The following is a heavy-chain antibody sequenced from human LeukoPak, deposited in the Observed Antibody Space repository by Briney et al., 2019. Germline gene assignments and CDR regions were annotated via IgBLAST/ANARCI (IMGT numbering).Heavy chain of an antibody. CDR1: GFTFSSYG. Sequence: GGSLRLSCATSGFTFSSYGIHWVRQAPGKGMEWVAVVSNDGRNEYYADSVQGRFSISRGNSKNTVYLQMNSLRAEDTAVYYCARDSASTPLDYWGQGTLVTVSS. CDR3: ARDSASTPLDY. D-gene: IGHD1-26*01. J-gene: IGHJ4*02. V-gene: IGHV3-33*01. CDR2: VSNDGRNE.